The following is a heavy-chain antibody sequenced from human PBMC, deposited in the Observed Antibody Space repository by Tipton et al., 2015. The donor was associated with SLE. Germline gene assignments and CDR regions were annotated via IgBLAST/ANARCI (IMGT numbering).Heavy chain of an antibody. J-gene: IGHJ4*02. CDR1: GVSISTYY. CDR2: FYFSGSS. V-gene: IGHV4-59*01. Sequence: LRLSCSVSGVSISTYYWSWIRQSPGKGLEWIGFFYFSGSSQYNPSLKSRVAISADTSNNQFSLELRSVTAADTAVYYCAKDSGTYYFDFWGQGVLVNVSS. D-gene: IGHD1-26*01. CDR3: AKDSGTYYFDF.